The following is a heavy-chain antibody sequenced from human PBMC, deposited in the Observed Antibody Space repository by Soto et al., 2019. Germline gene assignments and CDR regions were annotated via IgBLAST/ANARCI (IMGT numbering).Heavy chain of an antibody. J-gene: IGHJ4*02. CDR1: GASISSGDYF. D-gene: IGHD5-12*01. CDR3: SREKGYISGPKNFDY. CDR2: IYDSGSS. Sequence: PSETLSLTCTVSGASISSGDYFWSWIRQSPGKGLQWIGYIYDSGSSYYTPSLKSRVTMYVDTSKNQFSLKLSSVTAADTAVYYCSREKGYISGPKNFDYWGQGTLVTVSS. V-gene: IGHV4-30-4*01.